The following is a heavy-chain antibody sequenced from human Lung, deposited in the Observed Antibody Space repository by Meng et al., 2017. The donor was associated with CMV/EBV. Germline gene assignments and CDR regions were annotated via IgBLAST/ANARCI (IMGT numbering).Heavy chain of an antibody. CDR3: VKGAAGLVP. D-gene: IGHD3/OR15-3a*01. J-gene: IGHJ4*02. CDR1: GFTFTSYG. Sequence: GGSXRLSCAASGFTFTSYGMSWVRRAPGKGLEWVSLIYNDGSRTYYADSVKGRFTISRDNSKNTVSLQMNNLRVEDSAVYYCVKGAAGLVPWGQGTLVT. CDR2: IYNDGSRT. V-gene: IGHV3-23*03.